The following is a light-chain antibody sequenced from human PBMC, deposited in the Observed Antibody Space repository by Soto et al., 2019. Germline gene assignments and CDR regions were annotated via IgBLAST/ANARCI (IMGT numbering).Light chain of an antibody. CDR3: QSYDSSLSAHVV. J-gene: IGLJ2*01. Sequence: QSVLTQPPSVSGAPGQRVTISCNGSSSNIGAGYDVHWYQQLPGTAPKLLIYGNSNRPSGVPDRFSGSKSGTSASLAITGLQAEDEADYYCQSYDSSLSAHVVFGGGTKVTV. CDR2: GNS. CDR1: SSNIGAGYD. V-gene: IGLV1-40*01.